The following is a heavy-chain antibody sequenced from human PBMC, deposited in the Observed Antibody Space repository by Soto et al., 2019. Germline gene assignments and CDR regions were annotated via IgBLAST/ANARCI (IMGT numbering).Heavy chain of an antibody. V-gene: IGHV3-30*18. CDR3: AKDMRGHFDY. CDR1: GFTFSNYG. D-gene: IGHD2-2*01. Sequence: QVQLVESGGGVVQPRRSLRLSCAASGFTFSNYGMHWVRQAPGKGLEWVAVISYDGNSKFYADSVKGRLTISRDNSKNTLFLQMNSLRAEDTAVYYCAKDMRGHFDYWGQGTLVTVSS. CDR2: ISYDGNSK. J-gene: IGHJ4*02.